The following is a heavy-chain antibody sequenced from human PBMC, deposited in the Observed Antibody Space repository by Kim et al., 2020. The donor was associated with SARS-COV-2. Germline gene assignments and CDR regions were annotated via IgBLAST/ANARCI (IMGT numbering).Heavy chain of an antibody. CDR3: ARVERYFDWLPPQFDY. D-gene: IGHD3-9*01. CDR1: GFTFSSYS. J-gene: IGHJ4*02. Sequence: GGSLRLSCAASGFTFSSYSMNWVRQAPGKGLEWVSSISSSSSYIYYADSVKGRFTISRDNAKNSLYLQMNSLRAEDTAVYYCARVERYFDWLPPQFDYWGQGTLVTVSS. CDR2: ISSSSSYI. V-gene: IGHV3-21*01.